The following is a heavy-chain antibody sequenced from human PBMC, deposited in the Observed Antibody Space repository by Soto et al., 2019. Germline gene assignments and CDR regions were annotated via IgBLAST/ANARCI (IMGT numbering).Heavy chain of an antibody. CDR3: AREGSSQLDY. CDR2: ISYDGSNK. Sequence: PGGSLRLSCAASGFTFSSYAMHWVRQAPGKGLEWVAVISYDGSNKYYADSVKGRFTISRDNSKNTLYLQMNSLRAEDTAVYYCAREGSSQLDYWGQGTLVTVSS. CDR1: GFTFSSYA. V-gene: IGHV3-30-3*01. D-gene: IGHD6-6*01. J-gene: IGHJ4*02.